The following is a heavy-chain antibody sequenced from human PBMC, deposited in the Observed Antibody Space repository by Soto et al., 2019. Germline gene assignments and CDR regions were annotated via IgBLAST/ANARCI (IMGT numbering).Heavy chain of an antibody. J-gene: IGHJ4*02. CDR1: GFIFINAW. CDR3: ATSGTMVYGDSTRPHFDY. Sequence: GGSLRLSCAVSGFIFINAWMNWVRQTPGKGLEWVGRIKGKTDGGTTDYADLVKGRFTISGDDSKNTVFLQMNSLESEDTGVYYCATSGTMVYGDSTRPHFDYWGQGTLVTVSS. V-gene: IGHV3-15*07. D-gene: IGHD4-17*01. CDR2: IKGKTDGGTT.